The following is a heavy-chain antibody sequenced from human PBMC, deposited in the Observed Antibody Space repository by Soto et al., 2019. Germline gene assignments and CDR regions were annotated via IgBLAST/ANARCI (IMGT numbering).Heavy chain of an antibody. Sequence: PSETLSLTCTVSGGSISSGGYYWSWIRQHPGKGLEWIGYIYYSGSTYYNPSLKSRVTISVDTSKNQFSLKLSSVTAADTAVYYCARTYYDILTGYYYFDYWGQGTLVTVSS. CDR3: ARTYYDILTGYYYFDY. V-gene: IGHV4-31*03. D-gene: IGHD3-9*01. J-gene: IGHJ4*02. CDR2: IYYSGST. CDR1: GGSISSGGYY.